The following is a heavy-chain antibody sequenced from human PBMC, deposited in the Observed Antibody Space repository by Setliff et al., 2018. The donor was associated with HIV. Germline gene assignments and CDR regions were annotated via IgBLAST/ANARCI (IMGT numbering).Heavy chain of an antibody. CDR3: ARYCSGGSCPDY. CDR1: GDSITNDDYY. J-gene: IGHJ4*02. Sequence: PSETLSLTCTVSGDSITNDDYYWGWIRQPPGKGLEWIGNIHSSGSTYYNPSLKSRVTISVDTSENQFSLKLSSVTAADTAVYYCARYCSGGSCPDYWGQGTLVTVSS. CDR2: IHSSGST. D-gene: IGHD2-15*01. V-gene: IGHV4-39*07.